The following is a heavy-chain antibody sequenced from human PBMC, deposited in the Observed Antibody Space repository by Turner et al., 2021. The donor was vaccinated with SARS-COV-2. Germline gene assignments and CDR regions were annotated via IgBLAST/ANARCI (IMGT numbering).Heavy chain of an antibody. Sequence: QVQLHQWGAGLFKPSATLSLTCAVYGGSFSGYYWSWIRQPPGKGLEWIGEINQRGSTNYNPSLKSRVTIAVDTSKNQRSLKLSSVTAADTAVYYCARAWRYSSSWNGYYYGMDVWGQGTTVTVSS. CDR3: ARAWRYSSSWNGYYYGMDV. CDR1: GGSFSGYY. D-gene: IGHD6-13*01. CDR2: INQRGST. J-gene: IGHJ6*02. V-gene: IGHV4-34*01.